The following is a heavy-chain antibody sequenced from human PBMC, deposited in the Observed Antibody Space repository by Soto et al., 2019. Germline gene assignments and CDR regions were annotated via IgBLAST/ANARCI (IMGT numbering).Heavy chain of an antibody. D-gene: IGHD2-8*01. CDR3: ASPPAGVSPWYFVL. CDR2: VSVYGGST. CDR1: GFIFSDFA. J-gene: IGHJ2*01. V-gene: IGHV3-23*01. Sequence: DVQLLESGGDLVQPGESLRLSCAASGFIFSDFAMSWVRQTPGKGLEWVSAVSVYGGSTHYSDAVKGRFTISRDNSRDPLFLKMNSLRAENTAVYYCASPPAGVSPWYFVLGARGPLFTVPS.